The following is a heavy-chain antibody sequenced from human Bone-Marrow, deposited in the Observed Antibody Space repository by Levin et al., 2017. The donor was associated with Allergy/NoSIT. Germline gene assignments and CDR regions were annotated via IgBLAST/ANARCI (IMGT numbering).Heavy chain of an antibody. CDR1: GLRFTSYS. Sequence: GGSLRLSCVASGLRFTSYSMNWVRQAPGKGLEWVSSITSGSSYIYYGDSVKGRFTISRDNAKNSLYLQMDSLRAEDTAVYYCATSFVRSGSSRDPSHYFDYWGQGTLVTVSS. D-gene: IGHD3-16*02. CDR3: ATSFVRSGSSRDPSHYFDY. J-gene: IGHJ4*02. V-gene: IGHV3-21*01. CDR2: ITSGSSYI.